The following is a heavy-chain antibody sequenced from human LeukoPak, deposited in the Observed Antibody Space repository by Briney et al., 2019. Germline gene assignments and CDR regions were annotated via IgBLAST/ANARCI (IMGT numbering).Heavy chain of an antibody. D-gene: IGHD3-22*01. CDR1: GFTFSSYA. CDR2: ISYDGSNK. J-gene: IGHJ4*02. V-gene: IGHV3-30-3*01. Sequence: GGSLRLSCAASGFTFSSYAMHWVRQAPGKGLEWVAVISYDGSNKYYADSVKGRFTISRDNSKNTLYLQMNSLRAEDTAVYYCAIDLDSSGYSTDYWGQGTLVTVSS. CDR3: AIDLDSSGYSTDY.